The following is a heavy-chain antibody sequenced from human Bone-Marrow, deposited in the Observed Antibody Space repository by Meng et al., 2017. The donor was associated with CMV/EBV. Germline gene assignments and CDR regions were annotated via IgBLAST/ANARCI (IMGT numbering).Heavy chain of an antibody. Sequence: FTFTDHSMDWVRQAPGKGLEWVGRIRHKPDNYNTEYAASVKGRFTISRDDSKNSVFLQMNSLKTEDTAVYYCARDGEVVTPGGHFDYWGQGTLVTVSS. V-gene: IGHV3-72*01. D-gene: IGHD4-23*01. J-gene: IGHJ4*02. CDR1: FTFTDHS. CDR3: ARDGEVVTPGGHFDY. CDR2: IRHKPDNYNT.